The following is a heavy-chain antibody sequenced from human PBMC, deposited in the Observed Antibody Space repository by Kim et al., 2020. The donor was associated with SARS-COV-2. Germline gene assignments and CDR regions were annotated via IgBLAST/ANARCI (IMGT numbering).Heavy chain of an antibody. CDR1: GYRFSSYW. CDR3: ARRANSDSSGSGPPSIDY. CDR2: IDPSDSYT. D-gene: IGHD3-22*01. V-gene: IGHV5-10-1*01. J-gene: IGHJ4*02. Sequence: GESLKISCKGSGYRFSSYWIDWVRQMPGKGLEWMGTIDPSDSYTNYSPSFQGHVTISTDKSISTAYLQWSSLKASDTAMYYCARRANSDSSGSGPPSIDYWGQGTLVTVSS.